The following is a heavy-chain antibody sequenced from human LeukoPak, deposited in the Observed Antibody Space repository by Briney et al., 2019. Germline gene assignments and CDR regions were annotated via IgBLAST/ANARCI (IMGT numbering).Heavy chain of an antibody. D-gene: IGHD2-15*01. V-gene: IGHV1-18*01. CDR1: GYTFSSYH. Sequence: ASVKVSCKASGYTFSSYHVSRVRQAPGQGLEWMGWINTYDGNTNYAQNFQGRVAMTTDTSTSTAYMALRSLRSDDTAVYYCARDFATWYFDYWGQGTLVTVSS. CDR3: ARDFATWYFDY. CDR2: INTYDGNT. J-gene: IGHJ4*02.